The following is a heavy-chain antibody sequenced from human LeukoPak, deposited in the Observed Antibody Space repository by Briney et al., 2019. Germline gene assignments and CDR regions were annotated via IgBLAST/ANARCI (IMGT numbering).Heavy chain of an antibody. Sequence: GGSLRLSCVASGFTFSNYAMTWVRQAPGKGLEWVSRIKYDGSYTNYADSVKGRFTISRDNARNTLSLHMISLRAEDTAVYFCVRDGDAYNFDFWGQGVLVTVSS. V-gene: IGHV3-74*01. D-gene: IGHD5-24*01. J-gene: IGHJ4*02. CDR1: GFTFSNYA. CDR3: VRDGDAYNFDF. CDR2: IKYDGSYT.